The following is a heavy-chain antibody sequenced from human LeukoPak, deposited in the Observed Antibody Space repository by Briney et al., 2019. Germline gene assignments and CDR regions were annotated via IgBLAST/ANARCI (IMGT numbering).Heavy chain of an antibody. Sequence: PSETLSLTCGVYGGSFRGYYWSWIRQPPGKGLEWIGEINRSGSTDYNPSLKSRVTISVDTSKNLFSLRLSSVTAADTAVYYCARGYDSGSYYRHWGQGTLVTVSS. V-gene: IGHV4-34*01. J-gene: IGHJ4*02. CDR3: ARGYDSGSYYRH. D-gene: IGHD3-10*01. CDR2: INRSGST. CDR1: GGSFRGYY.